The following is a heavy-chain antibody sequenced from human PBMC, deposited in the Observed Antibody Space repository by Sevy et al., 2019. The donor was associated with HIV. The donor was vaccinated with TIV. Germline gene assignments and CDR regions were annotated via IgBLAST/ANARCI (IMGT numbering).Heavy chain of an antibody. D-gene: IGHD6-6*01. CDR2: INPNSGGT. J-gene: IGHJ4*02. CDR3: ARARIAARFFDY. V-gene: IGHV1-2*02. Sequence: ASVKVSCKASGYTFTGYYMHWVRQAPGQGLEWMGWINPNSGGTNYAQKFQGRVTMTRDTSISTAYMELSRRRSDDTAVYYCARARIAARFFDYWGQGTLVTVSS. CDR1: GYTFTGYY.